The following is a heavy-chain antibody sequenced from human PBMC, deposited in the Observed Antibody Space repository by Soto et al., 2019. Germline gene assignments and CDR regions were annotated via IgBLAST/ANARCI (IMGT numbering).Heavy chain of an antibody. CDR2: ISAYNGNT. CDR1: GYTFTSYG. Sequence: GASVEVSCKASGYTFTSYGISWVRQAPGQGLEWMGWISAYNGNTNYAQKLQGRVTMTTDTSTSTAYMELRSLRSDDTAVYYCAGGSWAVAGNWFDPWGQGTLVTVSS. D-gene: IGHD6-19*01. J-gene: IGHJ5*02. CDR3: AGGSWAVAGNWFDP. V-gene: IGHV1-18*01.